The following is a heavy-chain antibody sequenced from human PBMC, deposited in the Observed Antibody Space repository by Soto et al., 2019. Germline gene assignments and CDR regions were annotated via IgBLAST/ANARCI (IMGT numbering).Heavy chain of an antibody. CDR2: IYSGGST. V-gene: IGHV3-53*04. Sequence: PGCSLGHSCAASRFTVSSNDVSWVRKATGKGLEWVSVIYSGGSTYYADSVKGRFTISRHNSKNTLYLQMNSLRAEDTAVYYCARVKTIAVSERAFDIWGQGTMVTVSS. D-gene: IGHD2-15*01. J-gene: IGHJ3*02. CDR1: RFTVSSND. CDR3: ARVKTIAVSERAFDI.